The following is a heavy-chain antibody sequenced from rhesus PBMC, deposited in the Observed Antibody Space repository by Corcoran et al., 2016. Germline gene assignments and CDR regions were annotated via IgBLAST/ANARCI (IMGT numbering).Heavy chain of an antibody. CDR1: GGSISSSY. V-gene: IGHV4-169*02. CDR3: ASGPTGTTDY. CDR2: IYGSGSST. Sequence: QLQLQESGPGLVKPSETLSVTCAVSGGSISSSYWSWIRQAPGKGLEWIGYIYGSGSSTNYNPALKSRVTLSVDTSKNQLSLKLSSVTAADTAVYYCASGPTGTTDYWGQEVLVTVSS. D-gene: IGHD1-26*01. J-gene: IGHJ4*01.